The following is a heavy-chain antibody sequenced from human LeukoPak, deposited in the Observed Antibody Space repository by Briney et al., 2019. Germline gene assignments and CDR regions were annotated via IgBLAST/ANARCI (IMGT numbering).Heavy chain of an antibody. V-gene: IGHV1-2*02. CDR2: ITLNSGDT. CDR3: AREGELGLND. J-gene: IGHJ4*02. D-gene: IGHD7-27*01. CDR1: GYSFTSYW. Sequence: GESLKISCKTSGYSFTSYWIGWVRQAPGQGLEWMGWITLNSGDTKYAQKFQGRVTMTSDTSITTAYMELSRLKFDDTAMYYCAREGELGLNDWGQGTLVTVSS.